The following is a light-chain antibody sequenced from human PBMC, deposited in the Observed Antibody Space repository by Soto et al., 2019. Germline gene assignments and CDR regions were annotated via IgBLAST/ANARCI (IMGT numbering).Light chain of an antibody. CDR3: QQYSSYSPET. Sequence: EALLTQSPGTLSLSPGETATLSCSASQTLRGRYLAWYQQKPGQAPRLLIYGASTRATGIPARFSGSGSGTEFTLTISSLQPDDLATYYCQQYSSYSPETFGQGTKVDIK. J-gene: IGKJ1*01. CDR2: GAS. V-gene: IGKV3-20*01. CDR1: QTLRGRY.